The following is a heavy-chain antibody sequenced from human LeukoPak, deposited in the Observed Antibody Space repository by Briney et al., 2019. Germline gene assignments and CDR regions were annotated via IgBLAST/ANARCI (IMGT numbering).Heavy chain of an antibody. CDR3: ARARYYDSSGSNDY. V-gene: IGHV4-34*01. Sequence: GSLRLSCAASGFTFNTYSMNWVRQPPGKGLEWIGEINHSGSTNYNPSLKSRVTISVDTSKNQFSLKLSSVTAADTAVYYCARARYYDSSGSNDYWGQGTLVTVSS. CDR2: INHSGST. CDR1: GFTFNTYS. D-gene: IGHD3-22*01. J-gene: IGHJ4*02.